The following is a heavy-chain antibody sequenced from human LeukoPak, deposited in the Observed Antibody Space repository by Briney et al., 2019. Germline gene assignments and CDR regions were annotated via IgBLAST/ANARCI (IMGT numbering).Heavy chain of an antibody. CDR2: INQDGSER. V-gene: IGHV3-7*05. Sequence: GGSLRLSCAASGFTFSNYWMSWVRQAPGKGLEWVANINQDGSERYYVGSVKGRFTISRDNAKNSLYLQMNSLRAEDTAVYYCARDQRYCSSSSCPWEPFDYWGQGTLVTVSS. CDR3: ARDQRYCSSSSCPWEPFDY. CDR1: GFTFSNYW. D-gene: IGHD2-2*01. J-gene: IGHJ4*02.